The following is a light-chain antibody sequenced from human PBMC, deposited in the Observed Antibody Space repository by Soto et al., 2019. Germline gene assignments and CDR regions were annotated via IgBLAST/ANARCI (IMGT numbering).Light chain of an antibody. V-gene: IGKV1-5*03. CDR1: QSISSW. CDR2: KAS. Sequence: DIQMTQSPSTLSASVGDRVTITCRASQSISSWLAWYQQKPGKAPKLLIYKASSLDSGVPSRFSVSGSGTEFTLTISSLQPDDFATYHCQQYNSYSITFGGGTKVEIK. CDR3: QQYNSYSIT. J-gene: IGKJ4*01.